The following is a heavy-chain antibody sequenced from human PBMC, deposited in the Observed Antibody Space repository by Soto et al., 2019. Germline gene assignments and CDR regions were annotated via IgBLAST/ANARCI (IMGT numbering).Heavy chain of an antibody. D-gene: IGHD4-17*01. CDR2: ISSSSSYI. Sequence: GGSLRLSCAASGFTFSSYSMNWVRQAPGKGLEWVSSISSSSSYIYYADSVKGRFTISRDSTKNTLYLQMDSLRAEDTAVYFCARNVPVTALGYWGQGSLVTVSS. CDR1: GFTFSSYS. CDR3: ARNVPVTALGY. J-gene: IGHJ4*02. V-gene: IGHV3-21*01.